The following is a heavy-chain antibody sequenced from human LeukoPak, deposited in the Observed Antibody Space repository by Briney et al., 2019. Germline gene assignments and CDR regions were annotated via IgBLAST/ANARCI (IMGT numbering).Heavy chain of an antibody. CDR3: ARDDTQQYYDSGGYTASQNWFDP. CDR2: ISAYNGNT. CDR1: GYTFTSYG. Sequence: ASVKVSCKASGYTFTSYGISWVRQAPGQGLEWMGWISAYNGNTNYAQKLQGRVTMTTDTSTSTAYMELRSLRSDDTAVYYCARDDTQQYYDSGGYTASQNWFDPWGQGTLVTVSS. J-gene: IGHJ5*02. D-gene: IGHD3-22*01. V-gene: IGHV1-18*01.